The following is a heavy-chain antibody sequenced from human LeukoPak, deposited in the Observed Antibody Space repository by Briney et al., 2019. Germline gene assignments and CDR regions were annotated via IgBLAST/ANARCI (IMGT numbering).Heavy chain of an antibody. Sequence: PGGSLRLSCAASGFTFSSYWMSWVRQAPGKGLEWLSSISSSNFYIYYADSIKGRFTISRDDAKNSLYLQMNSLRAEDTAVYYCARVLDGYNLSPCDYWGQGTLVTVSS. CDR2: ISSSNFYI. CDR3: ARVLDGYNLSPCDY. D-gene: IGHD5-24*01. CDR1: GFTFSSYW. J-gene: IGHJ4*02. V-gene: IGHV3-21*01.